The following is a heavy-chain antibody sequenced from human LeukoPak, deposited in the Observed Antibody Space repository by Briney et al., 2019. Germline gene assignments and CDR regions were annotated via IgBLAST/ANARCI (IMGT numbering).Heavy chain of an antibody. CDR1: GGTFSSYA. CDR2: INPNSGGT. J-gene: IGHJ3*02. CDR3: ARVAVDIVVVPAAIDGAFDI. Sequence: ASVKVSCKASGGTFSSYAISWVRQAPGQGLEWMGWINPNSGGTNYAQKFQGRVTMTRDTSISTAYMELSRLRSDDTAVYYCARVAVDIVVVPAAIDGAFDIWGQGTMVTVSS. D-gene: IGHD2-2*02. V-gene: IGHV1-2*02.